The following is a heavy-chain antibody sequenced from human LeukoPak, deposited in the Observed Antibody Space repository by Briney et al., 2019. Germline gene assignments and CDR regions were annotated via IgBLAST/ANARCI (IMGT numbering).Heavy chain of an antibody. CDR2: IYTSGST. Sequence: SETLSLTCTVSGGSISSYYWSWIRQPPGKGLEWIGYIYTSGSTNYNPSLKSRVTISVDTSKNQFSLKLSSVTAADTAVYYRARGYSSSWYTFGYWGQGPLVTVSA. V-gene: IGHV4-4*09. CDR3: ARGYSSSWYTFGY. D-gene: IGHD6-13*01. CDR1: GGSISSYY. J-gene: IGHJ4*02.